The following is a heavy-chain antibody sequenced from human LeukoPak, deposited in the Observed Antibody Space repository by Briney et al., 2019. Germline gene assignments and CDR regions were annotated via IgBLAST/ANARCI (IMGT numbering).Heavy chain of an antibody. CDR2: IRAYIGHT. CDR3: ARVRAGYCSSTSCPRNFDY. Sequence: DSLNLSCKASGFTFTSYVISWVRQAPGHGLEWMGWIRAYIGHTNYAQKLQGRVTMTTDTSTSTAYMELSSQSTDDRAVYYCARVRAGYCSSTSCPRNFDYWGQGTMVTVSS. D-gene: IGHD2-2*01. V-gene: IGHV1-18*04. CDR1: GFTFTSYV. J-gene: IGHJ4*02.